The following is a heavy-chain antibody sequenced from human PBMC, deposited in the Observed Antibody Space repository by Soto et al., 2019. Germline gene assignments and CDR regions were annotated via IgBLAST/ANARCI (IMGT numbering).Heavy chain of an antibody. Sequence: SETLSLTCTVSGGSISSYYLSWIRQPPGKGLEWIGYIYYSGSTNYNPSLKSRVTISVDTSKNQFSLKLSSVTAADTAVYYCARHDCSGGSCYGYGNFDYWGQGTLVTVSS. J-gene: IGHJ4*02. D-gene: IGHD2-15*01. CDR3: ARHDCSGGSCYGYGNFDY. CDR2: IYYSGST. CDR1: GGSISSYY. V-gene: IGHV4-59*08.